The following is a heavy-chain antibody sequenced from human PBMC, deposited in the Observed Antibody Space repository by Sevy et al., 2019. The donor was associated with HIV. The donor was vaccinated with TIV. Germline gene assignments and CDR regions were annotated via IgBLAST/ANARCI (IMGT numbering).Heavy chain of an antibody. CDR3: ARLTTKPTSDLYGMDV. V-gene: IGHV1-2*02. CDR2: INPDSGVT. Sequence: ASVKVSCKASGYMFTDYYIHWVRQAPGQGLEWMAWINPDSGVTNYAQRFQGEVTVTRDTSISTASMELGRLRSNDTAIYYCARLTTKPTSDLYGMDVWGQGTTVTVSS. D-gene: IGHD4-17*01. CDR1: GYMFTDYY. J-gene: IGHJ6*02.